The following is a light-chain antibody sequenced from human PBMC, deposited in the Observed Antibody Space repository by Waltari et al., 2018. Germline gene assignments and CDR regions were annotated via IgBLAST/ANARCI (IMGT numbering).Light chain of an antibody. V-gene: IGKV3-11*01. J-gene: IGKJ5*01. CDR1: QSVSTY. CDR2: DAS. Sequence: EIVLTQSPATLSLSPGERVTLSCKASQSVSTYLAWYQQKPGQAPRLLIYDASNRAAGIPPRFSGSGSGTDFTLTISSLEPEDFAVYYCQQRSNWPPITFGQGTRLEIK. CDR3: QQRSNWPPIT.